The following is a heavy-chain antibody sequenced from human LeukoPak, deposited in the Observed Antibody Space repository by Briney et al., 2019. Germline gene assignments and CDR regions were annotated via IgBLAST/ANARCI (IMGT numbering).Heavy chain of an antibody. V-gene: IGHV1-46*01. J-gene: IGHJ4*02. CDR1: GYTFTSSN. D-gene: IGHD6-19*01. CDR2: INPSGGST. Sequence: ASVKVSCKASGYTFTSSNMHWLRQAPGQGLEWMGIINPSGGSTSYAQKFQGRVTMTRDTSTSTVYMELSSLISEDTAVYYCARGTSSGLIPVDYWGQGTLVTVSS. CDR3: ARGTSSGLIPVDY.